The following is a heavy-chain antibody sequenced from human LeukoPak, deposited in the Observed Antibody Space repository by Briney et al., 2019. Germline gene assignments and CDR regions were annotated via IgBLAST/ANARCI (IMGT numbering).Heavy chain of an antibody. J-gene: IGHJ5*02. CDR2: IGGSGETT. V-gene: IGHV3-23*01. CDR1: GFTFSTYG. CDR3: ARGAYSRFQP. Sequence: GGSLRLSCAASGFTFSTYGMSWVRQAPGKGLEWVAIIGGSGETTIYGDSVKDRFTISRDNAKNSLYLQMNSLRAEDTAVYYCARGAYSRFQPWGQGTLVTVSS. D-gene: IGHD5-18*01.